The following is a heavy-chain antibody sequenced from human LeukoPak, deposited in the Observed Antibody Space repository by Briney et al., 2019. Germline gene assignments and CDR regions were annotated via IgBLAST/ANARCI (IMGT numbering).Heavy chain of an antibody. CDR2: INHSGST. V-gene: IGHV4-34*01. D-gene: IGHD2-15*01. CDR1: GGSSCGYS. CDR3: AGTDCSGGSCNDY. J-gene: IGHJ4*02. Sequence: SETPSLTCAVYGGSSCGYSWGWIREPPGKGLEWIGEINHSGSTHYNPSLTSRVTISVETSKNQCSLKRSSVTAADTALYYCAGTDCSGGSCNDYWGQPTLLTVSS.